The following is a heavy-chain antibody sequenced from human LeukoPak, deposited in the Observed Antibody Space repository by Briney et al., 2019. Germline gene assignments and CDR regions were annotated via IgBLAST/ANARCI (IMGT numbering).Heavy chain of an antibody. CDR3: ARDVYYYDIVTGYYQHFGMDV. D-gene: IGHD3-9*01. J-gene: IGHJ6*02. CDR2: VYSGGST. Sequence: PGGSLRLSCAASGFTFSNYRMQWVRQAPGKGLEWVSTVYSGGSTYYADPVKGRFTISRDNSKNTLFLQMNSLRAEDTAVYYCARDVYYYDIVTGYYQHFGMDVWGQGTTVTVSS. CDR1: GFTFSNYR. V-gene: IGHV3-53*01.